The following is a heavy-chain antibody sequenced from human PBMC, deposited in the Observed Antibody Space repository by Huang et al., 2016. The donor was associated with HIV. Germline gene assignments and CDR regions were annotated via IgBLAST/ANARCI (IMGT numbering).Heavy chain of an antibody. J-gene: IGHJ3*02. CDR1: GVSISSSSYY. CDR3: ARIVGATKNDAFDI. CDR2: SYYSGRT. D-gene: IGHD1-26*01. V-gene: IGHV4-39*01. Sequence: QLQLQESGPGLVKPSETLSLTCTVTGVSISSSSYYWGWIRQPPGQGLEWIGSSYYSGRTYYNPSLKSRVTISVDTSKNQFSLKLSSVTAADTAVYYCARIVGATKNDAFDIWGQGTMVTVSS.